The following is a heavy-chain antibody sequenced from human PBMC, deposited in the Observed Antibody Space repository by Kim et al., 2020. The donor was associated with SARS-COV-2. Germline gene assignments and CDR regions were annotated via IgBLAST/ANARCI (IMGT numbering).Heavy chain of an antibody. D-gene: IGHD1-20*01. CDR1: GFTFSSYS. CDR3: ARDVYLGYYFDY. V-gene: IGHV3-21*01. J-gene: IGHJ4*02. Sequence: GGSLRLSCAASGFTFSSYSMNWVRQAPGKGLEWVSSISSSSSYIYYADSVKGRFTISRDNAKNSLYLQMNSLRAEDTAVYYCARDVYLGYYFDYWGQGTLVTVSS. CDR2: ISSSSSYI.